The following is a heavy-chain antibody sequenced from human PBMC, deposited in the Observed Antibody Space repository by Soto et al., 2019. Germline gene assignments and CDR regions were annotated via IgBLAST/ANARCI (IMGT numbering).Heavy chain of an antibody. J-gene: IGHJ4*02. CDR1: GFSLRSSGVG. CDR3: ERQFSGNPSDY. D-gene: IGHD1-26*01. V-gene: IGHV2-5*02. CDR2: IYWDDDK. Sequence: SGPTLVNPTQTLTLTCTFSGFSLRSSGVGVAWIRQPPGKALEWLALIYWDDDKRFSPSLKNRLTIAKDTSKEQVVLSMTNVGPVDTGAYYCERQFSGNPSDYWGQGTLVTVSS.